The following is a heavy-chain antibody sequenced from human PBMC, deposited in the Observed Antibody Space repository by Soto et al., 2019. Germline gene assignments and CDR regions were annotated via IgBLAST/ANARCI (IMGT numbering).Heavy chain of an antibody. J-gene: IGHJ4*02. CDR3: ARLGSDSSGWFNYFDY. CDR2: IIPIFGTA. D-gene: IGHD6-19*01. Sequence: RASVKVSCKASGGTFSSHAISWVGQAPGQGLEWMGGIIPIFGTANYAQKFQGRVTITADESTSTAYMELSSLRSEDTAVYYCARLGSDSSGWFNYFDYWGQGTLVTVS. CDR1: GGTFSSHA. V-gene: IGHV1-69*13.